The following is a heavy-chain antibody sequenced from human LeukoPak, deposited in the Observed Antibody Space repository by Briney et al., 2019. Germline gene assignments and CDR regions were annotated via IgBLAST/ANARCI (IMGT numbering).Heavy chain of an antibody. Sequence: GGSLRLSCAASGFTFSSYSMNWVRQAPGKGLEWVSSITGSSSFIYYADSVMGRFSISKDNAKKSPYLQMNSLRAEDTAVYYCARYSSYLDYWGQGTLVTVSS. D-gene: IGHD4-11*01. CDR3: ARYSSYLDY. J-gene: IGHJ4*02. V-gene: IGHV3-21*01. CDR2: ITGSSSFI. CDR1: GFTFSSYS.